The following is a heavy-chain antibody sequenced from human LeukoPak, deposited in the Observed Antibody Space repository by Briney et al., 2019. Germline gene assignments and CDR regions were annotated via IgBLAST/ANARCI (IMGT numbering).Heavy chain of an antibody. CDR1: GYTFTGYY. Sequence: ASVKVSCKASGYTFTGYYMNWVRQAPGQGLEWMGWIKPNSGRTNYAQNFQGRVTMTRDPSISTAYMELNSLTSNDTAVYYCARTREYSSSWYFPPFDPWGQGTLVTVSS. J-gene: IGHJ5*02. CDR3: ARTREYSSSWYFPPFDP. V-gene: IGHV1-2*02. CDR2: IKPNSGRT. D-gene: IGHD6-13*01.